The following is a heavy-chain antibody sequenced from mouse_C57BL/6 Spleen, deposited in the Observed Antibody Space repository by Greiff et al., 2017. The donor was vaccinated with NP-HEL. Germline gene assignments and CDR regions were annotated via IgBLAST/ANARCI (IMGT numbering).Heavy chain of an antibody. CDR1: GYTFTSYP. Sequence: LVESGAELARPGASVKMSCKASGYTFTSYPMHWLKQRPGQGLEWIGYINPSSGYTKYNQKFKDKATLTADKSSSTAYMQLSSLTSEDSAVYYCARLGLRGDYWGQGTTLTVSS. D-gene: IGHD3-1*01. V-gene: IGHV1-4*01. CDR2: INPSSGYT. J-gene: IGHJ2*01. CDR3: ARLGLRGDY.